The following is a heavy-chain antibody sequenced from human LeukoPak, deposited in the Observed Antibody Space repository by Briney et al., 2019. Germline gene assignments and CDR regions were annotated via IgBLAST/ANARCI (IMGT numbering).Heavy chain of an antibody. CDR2: ISSSDTTI. Sequence: PGGSLRLSCAPSGFTLSSYEMTWVRLAPGKGLEWVSNISSSDTTIHYADSVKGRFTISRDNARNSLYLQMNSLRAEDTAVYYCARSRRDNYYYYYGMDVWGQGTTVTVSS. V-gene: IGHV3-48*03. D-gene: IGHD5-24*01. J-gene: IGHJ6*02. CDR3: ARSRRDNYYYYYGMDV. CDR1: GFTLSSYE.